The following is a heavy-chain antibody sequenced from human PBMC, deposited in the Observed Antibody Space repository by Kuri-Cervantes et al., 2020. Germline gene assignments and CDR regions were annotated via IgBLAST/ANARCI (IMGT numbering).Heavy chain of an antibody. Sequence: SGPTLVKPTETLTLTCTVSGFSLSNARMGVSWIRQPPGKGLEWIGSIYYSGSTAYNPSLKSRVSISVDTSKNQLSLKLSSVTAADTAVYYCARGGAKGFKGLDYWGQGTLVTVSS. CDR3: ARGGAKGFKGLDY. CDR2: IYYSGST. D-gene: IGHD3-10*01. CDR1: GFSLSNARMG. V-gene: IGHV4-39*02. J-gene: IGHJ4*02.